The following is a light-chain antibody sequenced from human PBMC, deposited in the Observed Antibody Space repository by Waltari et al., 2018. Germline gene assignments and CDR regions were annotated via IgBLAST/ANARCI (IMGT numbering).Light chain of an antibody. CDR1: QSVSSNF. CDR2: GAS. V-gene: IGKV3-20*01. CDR3: QQYGSSPLT. J-gene: IGKJ4*01. Sequence: EIVLTQSPGTLSLSPGERATLSCRASQSVSSNFLAWYLQKPGQAPRLLSYGASRGAVGIPDRFSGSGSGTDFTLTISRLEPEDFAVYYCQQYGSSPLTFGGGTKVEIK.